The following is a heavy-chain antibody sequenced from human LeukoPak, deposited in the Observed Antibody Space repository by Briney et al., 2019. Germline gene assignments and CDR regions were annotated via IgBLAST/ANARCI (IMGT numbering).Heavy chain of an antibody. D-gene: IGHD4-17*01. CDR3: ATSTTVTTDGYFDY. J-gene: IGHJ4*02. Sequence: SQTLSLTCDISGDSVSSNSAAWNWIRQSPSRGLEWLGRTYYRSKWYNDYAVSVKSRITINPDTSKNQFSLQLNSVTPEDTAVYYCATSTTVTTDGYFDYWGQGTLVTVSS. V-gene: IGHV6-1*01. CDR1: GDSVSSNSAA. CDR2: TYYRSKWYN.